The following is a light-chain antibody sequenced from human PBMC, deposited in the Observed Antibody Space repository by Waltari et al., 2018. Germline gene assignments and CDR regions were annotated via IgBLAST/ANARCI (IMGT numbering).Light chain of an antibody. CDR1: SSDIGYYNA. J-gene: IGLJ6*01. V-gene: IGLV2-11*01. Sequence: QAAPTQPPSVSGSPGQSVTISCTGTSSDIGYYNAVSWYQQHPGKAPKLMIYEVSKRPSGVSDRVSGSKSGNTASLTISGLQAEDEADYYCSSYAGSNTDDVFGSGTKLTVL. CDR3: SSYAGSNTDDV. CDR2: EVS.